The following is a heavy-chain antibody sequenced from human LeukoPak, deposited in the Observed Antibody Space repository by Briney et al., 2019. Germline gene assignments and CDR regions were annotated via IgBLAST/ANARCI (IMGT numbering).Heavy chain of an antibody. CDR2: IYYSGNT. CDR1: GVSISSSNSY. J-gene: IGHJ4*02. Sequence: PSETLSLTCTVSGVSISSSNSYWGWIRQPPGKGLEWIGSIYYSGNTYYNASLKSQVSISIDTSKNQFSLKLSSVTAADTAVYYCARGSRAMDWGQGTLVTVSS. V-gene: IGHV4-39*07. D-gene: IGHD5-18*01. CDR3: ARGSRAMD.